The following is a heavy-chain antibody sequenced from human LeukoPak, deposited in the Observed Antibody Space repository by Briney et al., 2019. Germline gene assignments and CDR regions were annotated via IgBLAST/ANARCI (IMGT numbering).Heavy chain of an antibody. D-gene: IGHD2-2*01. V-gene: IGHV3-48*03. J-gene: IGHJ5*02. Sequence: GGSLRLSCAASEFTFSSYEMNWVRQAPGKGLEWVSYISSSGSTIYYADSVKGRFTISRDNAKNSLYLQMNSLRAEDTAVYYCARGCSSTSCYGDWFDPWGQGTLVTVSS. CDR1: EFTFSSYE. CDR2: ISSSGSTI. CDR3: ARGCSSTSCYGDWFDP.